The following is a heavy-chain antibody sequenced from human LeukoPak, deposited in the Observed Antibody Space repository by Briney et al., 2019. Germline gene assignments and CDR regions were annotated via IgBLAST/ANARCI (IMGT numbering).Heavy chain of an antibody. CDR2: IYHSGGT. Sequence: PETLSLTCIVSGGSISSYYWSWIRQPPGRGLEWIGYIYHSGGTNYNPSLKRRVTMSVDTSKNQFSLKLRSVTAADTAVYYCARDASGAFFNWFDPWGQGTLVTVSS. D-gene: IGHD3-3*02. J-gene: IGHJ5*02. CDR3: ARDASGAFFNWFDP. V-gene: IGHV4-59*01. CDR1: GGSISSYY.